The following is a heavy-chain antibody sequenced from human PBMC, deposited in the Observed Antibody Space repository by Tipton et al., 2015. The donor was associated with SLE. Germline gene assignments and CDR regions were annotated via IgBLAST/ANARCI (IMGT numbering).Heavy chain of an antibody. CDR3: ARLGYYYGMDV. J-gene: IGHJ6*02. CDR1: GGSISSYY. Sequence: TLSLTCTVSGGSISSYYWSWIRQPPGKGLEWIGYIYTSGSTNYNPSLKSRVTISVDTSKNQFSLKLSSVTAADTAVYYCARLGYYYGMDVWGQGTTVTVSS. V-gene: IGHV4-4*09. CDR2: IYTSGST.